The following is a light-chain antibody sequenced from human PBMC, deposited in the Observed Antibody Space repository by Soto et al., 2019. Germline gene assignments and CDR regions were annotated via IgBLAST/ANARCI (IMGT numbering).Light chain of an antibody. V-gene: IGKV3-15*01. CDR3: QHYNNSPYT. J-gene: IGKJ2*01. Sequence: EIVMTQSPATLSVSPGERATLSCGASQSISSNLAWYQQKPGQAPRLLIYGASTRATGIPARFSGSGSGTEFTLTISSLQSEDVVVYYCQHYNNSPYTFGQGTKLEIK. CDR1: QSISSN. CDR2: GAS.